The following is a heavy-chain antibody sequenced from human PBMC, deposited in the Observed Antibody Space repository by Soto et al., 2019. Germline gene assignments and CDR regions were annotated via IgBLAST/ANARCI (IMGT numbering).Heavy chain of an antibody. Sequence: GSLRLSCAASGFTFSSYAMSWVRQAPGKGLEWVSAISGSGGSTYYADSVKGRFTISRNNSKNTLYLQMKSLRAEDTAVYYCAKDRRYFDWSVFDYWGQGTLVTVSS. CDR1: GFTFSSYA. CDR2: ISGSGGST. D-gene: IGHD3-9*01. CDR3: AKDRRYFDWSVFDY. J-gene: IGHJ4*02. V-gene: IGHV3-23*01.